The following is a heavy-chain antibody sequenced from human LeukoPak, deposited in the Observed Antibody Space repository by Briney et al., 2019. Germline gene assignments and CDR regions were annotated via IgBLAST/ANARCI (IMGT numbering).Heavy chain of an antibody. CDR2: ITSNGGGT. V-gene: IGHV3-64*01. CDR3: ARGKRVDSSSSGYFDY. D-gene: IGHD6-6*01. J-gene: IGHJ4*02. CDR1: GFTFSSYG. Sequence: PGGSLRLSCAVSGFTFSSYGMHWVRQAPGKGLEYVAAITSNGGGTYYANSVKGRFTISRDNSKNTLYLQMGSLRAEDVAVYYCARGKRVDSSSSGYFDYWGQGTLVTVSS.